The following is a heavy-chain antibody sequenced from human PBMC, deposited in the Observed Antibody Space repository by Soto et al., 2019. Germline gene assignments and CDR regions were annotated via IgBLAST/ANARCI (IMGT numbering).Heavy chain of an antibody. CDR3: ARPIFGLYCSGTPLPRDV. CDR2: MNPNSGNT. CDR1: GYTFTSYD. Sequence: ASVKVSCKASGYTFTSYDISWVRQATGQGLEWMGWMNPNSGNTGYAQKFQGRVTMTRNTSISTAYMELSSLRSEDTAVYYCARPIFGLYCSGTPLPRDVWGQGTTVTVSS. V-gene: IGHV1-8*01. J-gene: IGHJ6*02. D-gene: IGHD3-10*01.